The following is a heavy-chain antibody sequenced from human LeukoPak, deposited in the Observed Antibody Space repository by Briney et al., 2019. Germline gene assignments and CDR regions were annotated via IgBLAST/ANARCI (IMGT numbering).Heavy chain of an antibody. V-gene: IGHV3-9*01. J-gene: IGHJ6*02. CDR3: AKDSDYFGSGRYYNFWDV. Sequence: GRSLRLSCEASGFSFDDFDMHWVRHAPGKGLEWVSRIGWNGRSIHYADAVKGRFTIPRDNAKNSLYLQMNSLRAEDPALYYCAKDSDYFGSGRYYNFWDVWGQGTTVIVSS. D-gene: IGHD3-10*01. CDR1: GFSFDDFD. CDR2: IGWNGRSI.